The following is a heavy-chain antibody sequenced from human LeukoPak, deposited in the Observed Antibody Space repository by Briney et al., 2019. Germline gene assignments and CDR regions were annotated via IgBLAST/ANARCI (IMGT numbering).Heavy chain of an antibody. CDR3: ARDRLLWFGELFYHGMDV. J-gene: IGHJ6*02. D-gene: IGHD3-10*01. CDR2: IYSGGST. Sequence: GGSLRLSCAASGFTVSSNYMSWVRQAPGKGLEWVSVIYSGGSTYYADSVKGRFTISRDNSKNTLYLQMNSLRAEDTAVYYCARDRLLWFGELFYHGMDVWGQGTTVTVSS. V-gene: IGHV3-53*01. CDR1: GFTVSSNY.